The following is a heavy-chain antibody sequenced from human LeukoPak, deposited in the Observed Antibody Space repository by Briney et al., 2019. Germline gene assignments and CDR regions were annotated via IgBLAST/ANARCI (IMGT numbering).Heavy chain of an antibody. Sequence: ASVKVSCKASGYTFTSYYMHWVRQAPGQGLEWMGIINPSGGSTTYAQKFQGRVTMTRDTSTSTVYMELSSLRSGDTAVYYCARETYYYDSSGYYPYYFDYWGQGTLVTVSS. CDR1: GYTFTSYY. V-gene: IGHV1-46*01. CDR2: INPSGGST. J-gene: IGHJ4*02. D-gene: IGHD3-22*01. CDR3: ARETYYYDSSGYYPYYFDY.